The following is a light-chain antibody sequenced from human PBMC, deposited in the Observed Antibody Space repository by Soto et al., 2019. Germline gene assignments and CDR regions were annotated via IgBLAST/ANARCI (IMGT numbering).Light chain of an antibody. CDR1: QSISSD. V-gene: IGKV1-39*01. J-gene: IGKJ3*01. Sequence: EIQMTQSPSPLSASVGDRVTITCRASQSISSDLNWYQQKPVKAPELLIYGASTLQSGVPSRFSGSGSGRDFTLTISSLQPEDFATYHCQQGFSTRFTFGPGTKVDIK. CDR2: GAS. CDR3: QQGFSTRFT.